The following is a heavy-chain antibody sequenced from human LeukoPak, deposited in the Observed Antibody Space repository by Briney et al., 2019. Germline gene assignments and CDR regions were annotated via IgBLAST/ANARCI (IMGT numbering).Heavy chain of an antibody. CDR2: LSYDGIYK. V-gene: IGHV3-30*04. Sequence: GGSLRLSCAASGFTFSNYAMQWVRQAPGQGLEWVAVLSYDGIYKFYADSVKGRFTISRDNSKNTLYLQVNSLTSEDTAVYYCARDAGGSYLDYWGQGTLVTVSS. D-gene: IGHD3-16*02. CDR1: GFTFSNYA. CDR3: ARDAGGSYLDY. J-gene: IGHJ4*02.